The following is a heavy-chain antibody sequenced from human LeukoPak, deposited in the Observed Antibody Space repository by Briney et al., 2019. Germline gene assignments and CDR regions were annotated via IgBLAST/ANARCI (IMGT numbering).Heavy chain of an antibody. Sequence: GGSLRLSCVASGFNFSSYNMNWVRQAPGKGLEWISYISSSSSTIYYADSVKGRFTISRDNAKNSLYLQMNSLRAEDTAVYYCATDFWSGYYVPFDYWGQGTLVTVSS. CDR3: ATDFWSGYYVPFDY. V-gene: IGHV3-48*01. J-gene: IGHJ4*02. CDR2: ISSSSSTI. D-gene: IGHD3-3*01. CDR1: GFNFSSYN.